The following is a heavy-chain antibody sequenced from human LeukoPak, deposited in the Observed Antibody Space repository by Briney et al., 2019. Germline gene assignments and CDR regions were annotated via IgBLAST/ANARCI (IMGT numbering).Heavy chain of an antibody. J-gene: IGHJ5*02. CDR3: ARHGAFRFLEWLLPYNWFDP. D-gene: IGHD3-3*01. CDR1: GGSISSSSYY. V-gene: IGHV4-39*01. CDR2: IDFSGST. Sequence: SETLSPTCTVSGGSISSSSYYWGWIRQPPWKGLEWIVRIDFSGSTYFHPSFRSRFTIPVDTSKNHFSLQLSSVPAADTAVYYCARHGAFRFLEWLLPYNWFDPWGQGTLVTVSS.